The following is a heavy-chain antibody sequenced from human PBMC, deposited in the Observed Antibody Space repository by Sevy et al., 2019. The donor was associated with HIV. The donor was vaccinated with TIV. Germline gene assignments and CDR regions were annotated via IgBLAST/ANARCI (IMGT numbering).Heavy chain of an antibody. D-gene: IGHD4-17*01. CDR1: GFTFSSYG. V-gene: IGHV3-30*18. Sequence: GESLKISCAASGFTFSSYGMHWVRQAPGKGLEWVAVISYDGSNKYYADSVKGRFTISRDNSKNTLYLQMNSLRAEDTAVYYCAKPPYDYGDYYFDYWGQGTLVTVSS. CDR2: ISYDGSNK. J-gene: IGHJ4*02. CDR3: AKPPYDYGDYYFDY.